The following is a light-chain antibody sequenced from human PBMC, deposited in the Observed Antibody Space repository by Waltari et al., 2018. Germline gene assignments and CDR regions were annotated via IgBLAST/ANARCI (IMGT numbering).Light chain of an antibody. CDR3: QQYTSWPRT. Sequence: VITQSPATLSVSPGETASLSCRASQNVFGDLAWYQMKIGRAPRLLIFGVSTRATGVPARFSGSGSGTEFTLTISSLQSEDSAVYYCQQYTSWPRTFGQGTKLEI. CDR2: GVS. CDR1: QNVFGD. J-gene: IGKJ2*01. V-gene: IGKV3-15*01.